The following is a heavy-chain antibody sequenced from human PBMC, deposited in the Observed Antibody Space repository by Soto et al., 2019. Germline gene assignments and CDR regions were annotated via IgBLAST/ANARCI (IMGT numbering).Heavy chain of an antibody. CDR3: ASGRWLQYDY. Sequence: PSETLSLTCTVSGGSINTFYWSWVRQPAGKGLEWIGRIFSSGSTSFNPSLESRVAMSVDTSKNQFSLKLSSVTAADTAVYYCASGRWLQYDYWGQGTLVTVSS. CDR1: GGSINTFY. D-gene: IGHD5-12*01. CDR2: IFSSGST. J-gene: IGHJ4*02. V-gene: IGHV4-4*07.